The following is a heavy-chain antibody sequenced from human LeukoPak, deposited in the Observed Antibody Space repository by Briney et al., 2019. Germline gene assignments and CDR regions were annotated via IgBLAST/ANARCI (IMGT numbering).Heavy chain of an antibody. J-gene: IGHJ6*02. Sequence: SETLSLTCTVSGGSISSYYWSWIRQPPGKGLEWIGYIYYSGSTNYNPALKSRVTISVDTSKNQFSLKLSSVTAADTAVYYCARETITIFGNYYGMDVWGQGTTVTVSS. CDR3: ARETITIFGNYYGMDV. D-gene: IGHD3-3*01. CDR1: GGSISSYY. V-gene: IGHV4-59*01. CDR2: IYYSGST.